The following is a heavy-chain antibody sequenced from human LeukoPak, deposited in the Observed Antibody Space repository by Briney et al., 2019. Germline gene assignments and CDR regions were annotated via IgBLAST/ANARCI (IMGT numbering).Heavy chain of an antibody. J-gene: IGHJ4*02. CDR3: GRTEYYFDY. V-gene: IGHV4-59*01. CDR1: GGSIISYY. CDR2: IYYSGST. Sequence: PPKTLSLTCTVSGGSIISYYWSWIRQPPGKGLEWIGYIYYSGSTNYNPSLKSRVTMSADTSKNQFSLKLSSVTAADTAVYYCGRTEYYFDYWGQGTLVTVSS. D-gene: IGHD3-10*01.